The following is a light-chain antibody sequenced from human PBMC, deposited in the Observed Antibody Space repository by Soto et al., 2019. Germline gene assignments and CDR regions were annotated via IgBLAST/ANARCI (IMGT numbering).Light chain of an antibody. Sequence: DIQLTQSPYFLSASVGDRVTITCRASQGFSTYLAWYQQKPGKAPKLLIYAASTLQSGVPSRFSGTESGTEFTLTISSLQPEDFATYYCQQLDSYPITFGQGTRLEIK. CDR1: QGFSTY. CDR3: QQLDSYPIT. V-gene: IGKV1-9*01. CDR2: AAS. J-gene: IGKJ5*01.